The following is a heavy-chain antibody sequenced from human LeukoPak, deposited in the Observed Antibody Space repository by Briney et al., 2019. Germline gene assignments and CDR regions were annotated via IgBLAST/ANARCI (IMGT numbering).Heavy chain of an antibody. CDR3: ARSNGVSYFDY. Sequence: SETLSLTCTVSGYSISSGYFWGWIRQPPGKGLEWIGIIYRSGSTYYNPSLKSRATLSVDTSKNQFSLRLRSLTAADTAVYYCARSNGVSYFDYWGQGNLVTVSS. V-gene: IGHV4-38-2*02. J-gene: IGHJ4*02. D-gene: IGHD2-8*01. CDR2: IYRSGST. CDR1: GYSISSGYF.